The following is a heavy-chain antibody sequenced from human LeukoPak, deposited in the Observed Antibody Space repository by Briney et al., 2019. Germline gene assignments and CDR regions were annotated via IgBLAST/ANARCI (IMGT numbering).Heavy chain of an antibody. CDR3: ARERDWGGSYYFDY. Sequence: ASVKVSCKASGGTFSSYAISWVRQAPGQGLEWMGRIIPIFGTANYAQKFQGRVTITTDESTGTAYMELSSLRSEDTAVYYCARERDWGGSYYFDYWGQGTLVTVSS. CDR1: GGTFSSYA. J-gene: IGHJ4*02. D-gene: IGHD3/OR15-3a*01. V-gene: IGHV1-69*05. CDR2: IIPIFGTA.